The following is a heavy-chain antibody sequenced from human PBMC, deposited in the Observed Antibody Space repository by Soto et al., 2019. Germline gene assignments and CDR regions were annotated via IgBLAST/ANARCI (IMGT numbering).Heavy chain of an antibody. J-gene: IGHJ4*02. D-gene: IGHD2-15*01. CDR1: GLTFSDHY. Sequence: GGSLRLSCAVSGLTFSDHYMDWVRQAPGKGLEWVGRTRNKANSYTTEYAASVKGRFSISRDDSKNSLYLQMNSLKTEDTAMYYCARELGIVGLDSWGQGTLVTVSS. CDR2: TRNKANSYTT. V-gene: IGHV3-72*01. CDR3: ARELGIVGLDS.